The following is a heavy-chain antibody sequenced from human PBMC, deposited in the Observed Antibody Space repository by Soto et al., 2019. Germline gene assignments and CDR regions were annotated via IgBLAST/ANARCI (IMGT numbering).Heavy chain of an antibody. CDR2: IIPIFGTA. CDR1: GGTFSSYA. D-gene: IGHD2-15*01. CDR3: ARQGPIVVVVAATRDWFDP. J-gene: IGHJ5*02. Sequence: SVKVSCKASGGTFSSYAISWVRQAPGQGLEWMGGIIPIFGTANYAQKFQGRVTITADESTSTAYMELSSLRSEDTAVYYCARQGPIVVVVAATRDWFDPWGQGTLVTVSS. V-gene: IGHV1-69*13.